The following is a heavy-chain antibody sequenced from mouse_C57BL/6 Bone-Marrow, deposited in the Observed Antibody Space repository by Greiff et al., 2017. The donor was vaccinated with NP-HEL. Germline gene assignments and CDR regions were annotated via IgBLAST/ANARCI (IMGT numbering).Heavy chain of an antibody. J-gene: IGHJ2*01. D-gene: IGHD2-3*01. Sequence: QVQLQQPGAELVKPGASVKMSCKASGYTFTSYWITWVKQRPGPGLEWIGDIYPGSGSTNYNEKFKSKATLTVDTSSSTAYMQLSSLTSEESAVYYCARWGYDGYLYYFDYWGQGTTLTVSS. CDR3: ARWGYDGYLYYFDY. CDR1: GYTFTSYW. V-gene: IGHV1-55*01. CDR2: IYPGSGST.